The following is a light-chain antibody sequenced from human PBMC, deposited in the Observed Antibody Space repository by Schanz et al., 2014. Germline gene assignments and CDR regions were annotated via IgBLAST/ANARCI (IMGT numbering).Light chain of an antibody. CDR1: QSVSSN. CDR3: QQYNNWPRT. Sequence: EIVMTQSPATLSVSPGERATLSCRASQSVSSNLAWYQHKPGQAPRLLICGASTRATGIPARFSGSGSGTDFTLTISRLEPEDFAIYYCQQYNNWPRTFGQGTKVEIK. J-gene: IGKJ1*01. CDR2: GAS. V-gene: IGKV3-15*01.